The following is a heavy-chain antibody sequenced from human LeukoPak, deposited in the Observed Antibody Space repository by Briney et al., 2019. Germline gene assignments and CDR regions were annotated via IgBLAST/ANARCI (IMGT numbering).Heavy chain of an antibody. V-gene: IGHV3-23*01. J-gene: IGHJ4*02. CDR2: ISGSGGST. CDR3: AKERDVLRYFDWYGHFDY. D-gene: IGHD3-9*01. CDR1: GFTFSSYG. Sequence: PGGSLRLSCAASGFTFSSYGMSWVRQAPGKGLEWVSAISGSGGSTYYADSVKGRFTISRDNSKNTLYLQMNSLRAEDTAVYYCAKERDVLRYFDWYGHFDYWGQGTLVTVSS.